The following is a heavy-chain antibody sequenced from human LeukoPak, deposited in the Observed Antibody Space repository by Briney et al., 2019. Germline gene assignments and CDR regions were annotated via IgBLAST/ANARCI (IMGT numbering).Heavy chain of an antibody. J-gene: IGHJ4*02. D-gene: IGHD6-13*01. CDR1: GFTLSSYW. CDR3: ARDIAPAGLFFDY. V-gene: IGHV3-7*01. Sequence: GGSLRLSCAASGFTLSSYWMSWVRQAPGKGLEWVANIKYDGSEKDYVDSVKGRFTISRDNAKNSLYLQMNSLRAEDTAAYYCARDIAPAGLFFDYWGQGTLVTLSS. CDR2: IKYDGSEK.